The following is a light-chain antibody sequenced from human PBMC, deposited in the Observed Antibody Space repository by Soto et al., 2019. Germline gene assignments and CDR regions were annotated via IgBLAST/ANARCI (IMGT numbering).Light chain of an antibody. CDR1: QSINNC. CDR2: AAS. J-gene: IGKJ4*02. V-gene: IGKV1-27*01. CDR3: QKFNAVPT. Sequence: DIQMTQSASSLSASVGHRVTITCRARQSINNCLAWYQQKPGKVPTLLISAASTLQSGVPSRFSGSVSGTDFTLTISSLQPEDVATYDCQKFNAVPTVRGGTKVEI.